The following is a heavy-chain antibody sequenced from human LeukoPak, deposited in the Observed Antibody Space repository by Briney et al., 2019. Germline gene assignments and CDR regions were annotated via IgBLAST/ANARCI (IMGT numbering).Heavy chain of an antibody. V-gene: IGHV1-8*01. Sequence: GASVKVSCKPSGYTFTTYDINWVRQATGQGLEWMGWMNPNSGNTAYAQKFQGRVTMTTDTSTSTAYMELRSLRSDDTAVYYCARVKLELPYYYYMDVWGKGTTVTVSS. D-gene: IGHD1-7*01. J-gene: IGHJ6*03. CDR3: ARVKLELPYYYYMDV. CDR2: MNPNSGNT. CDR1: GYTFTTYD.